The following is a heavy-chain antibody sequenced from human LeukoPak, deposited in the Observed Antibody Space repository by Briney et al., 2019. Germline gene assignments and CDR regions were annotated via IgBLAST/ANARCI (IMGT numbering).Heavy chain of an antibody. D-gene: IGHD3-9*01. CDR2: ISYDGSNK. J-gene: IGHJ4*02. CDR3: AREGLRYFDWLYSYYFDY. V-gene: IGHV3-30-3*01. CDR1: GFTFSSYA. Sequence: GGSLRLSCAASGFTFSSYAMHWVRRAPGKGLEWVAVISYDGSNKYYADSVKGRFTISRDNSKNTLYLQMNSLRAEDTAVYYCAREGLRYFDWLYSYYFDYWGQGTLVTVSS.